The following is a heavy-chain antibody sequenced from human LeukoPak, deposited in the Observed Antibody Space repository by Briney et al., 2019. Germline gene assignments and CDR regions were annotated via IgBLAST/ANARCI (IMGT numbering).Heavy chain of an antibody. D-gene: IGHD3-10*01. CDR3: AMGTFGDPLAL. J-gene: IGHJ4*02. V-gene: IGHV3-66*01. CDR1: GFTVSSNY. Sequence: GGSLRLSCAASGFTVSSNYMNWVRQAPGKGLEWVSVVYRDGGIYYADSMKGRFTISRDNSKNMVYLQMNSLRAEDTAVYYCAMGTFGDPLALWGQGTLVTVSS. CDR2: VYRDGGI.